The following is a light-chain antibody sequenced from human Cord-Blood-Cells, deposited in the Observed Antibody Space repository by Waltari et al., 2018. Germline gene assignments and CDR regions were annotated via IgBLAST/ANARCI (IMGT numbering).Light chain of an antibody. CDR2: EGS. J-gene: IGLJ3*02. V-gene: IGLV2-23*01. Sequence: QSALTQPASVSGSPGQSISISCTGTSSAVRSYNLVSWYQQHPGKDPKLMIYEGSKRPSGVSNRFSGSKSGNTASLTISGLQAEDEADYYCCSYAGSSSWVFGGGTKLTVL. CDR3: CSYAGSSSWV. CDR1: SSAVRSYNL.